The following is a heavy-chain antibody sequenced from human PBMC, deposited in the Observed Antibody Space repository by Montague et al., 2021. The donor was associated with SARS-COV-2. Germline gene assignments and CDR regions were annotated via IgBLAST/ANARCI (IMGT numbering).Heavy chain of an antibody. V-gene: IGHV4-34*01. J-gene: IGHJ6*03. CDR2: INHCGST. CDR1: GTSFSGYS. CDR3: ARPRDGVVPSPILGVGPYYSYYYMDV. Sequence: SETLSLTCAVHGTSFSGYSWNWIRQPPGKGLEWIGEINHCGSTRYSPSLKSRLTILADTSKNQFSLKLPSLAAADTAVYYCARPRDGVVPSPILGVGPYYSYYYMDVWGRGTTVHVSS. D-gene: IGHD3-10*01.